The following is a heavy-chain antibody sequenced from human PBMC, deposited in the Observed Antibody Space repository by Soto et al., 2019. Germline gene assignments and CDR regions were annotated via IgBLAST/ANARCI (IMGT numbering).Heavy chain of an antibody. CDR2: IYTSGST. Sequence: SETLSLTCTVSGGSISSYYWSWIRQPAGKGLEWIGRIYTSGSTNYNPSLKSRATMSVATSKNQFSPKLSSVTAADTAVYYCARECGYSGYEYYYGMDVWGQGTTVTVSS. CDR3: ARECGYSGYEYYYGMDV. D-gene: IGHD5-12*01. CDR1: GGSISSYY. J-gene: IGHJ6*02. V-gene: IGHV4-4*07.